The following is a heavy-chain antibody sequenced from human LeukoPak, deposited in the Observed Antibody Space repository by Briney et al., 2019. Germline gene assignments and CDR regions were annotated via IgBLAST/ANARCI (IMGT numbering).Heavy chain of an antibody. CDR1: GFTFSSYS. J-gene: IGHJ4*02. CDR2: ISSSSSYI. Sequence: SGGSLRLSCAASGFTFSSYSMNWVRQAPGKGLEWVSSISSSSSYIYYADSVKGRFTISRDNAKNSLYLQMNSLRAEDTAVYYCAREPAGYYKGFDYWGQGTLVTVSS. V-gene: IGHV3-21*01. D-gene: IGHD3-9*01. CDR3: AREPAGYYKGFDY.